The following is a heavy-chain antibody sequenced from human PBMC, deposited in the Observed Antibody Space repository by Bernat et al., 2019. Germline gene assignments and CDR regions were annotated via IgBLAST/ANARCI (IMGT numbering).Heavy chain of an antibody. Sequence: QVQLVESGGGVVQPGRSLRLSCAASGFTFSSYCMHWVRQAPGKGLEWVAVIWYDGSNKYYADSVKGRFTISRDNSKNTLYLQMNSLRAEDTALYYCERGWNEGDTDYWGQGNMVNVSS. V-gene: IGHV3-33*01. CDR3: ERGWNEGDTDY. J-gene: IGHJ4*02. CDR1: GFTFSSYC. CDR2: IWYDGSNK. D-gene: IGHD1-1*01.